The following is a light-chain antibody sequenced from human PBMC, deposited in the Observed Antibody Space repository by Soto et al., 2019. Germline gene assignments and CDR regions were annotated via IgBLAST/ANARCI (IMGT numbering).Light chain of an antibody. CDR2: DVS. CDR3: SSYTSSSLYV. J-gene: IGLJ1*01. Sequence: QSALTQPASVSGSPGQSITISCTGSSSDVGGYTYVSWYQQHPGKAPKLMIYDVSTRPSGVSIRFSGSKSGNTASLTISGLQAEDGADYYCSSYTSSSLYVFGTGTKLTVL. V-gene: IGLV2-14*01. CDR1: SSDVGGYTY.